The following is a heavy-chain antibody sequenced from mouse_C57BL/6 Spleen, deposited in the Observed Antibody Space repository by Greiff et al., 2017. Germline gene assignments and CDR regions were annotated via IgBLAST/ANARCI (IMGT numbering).Heavy chain of an antibody. CDR2: IDPETGGT. CDR1: GYTFTDYE. J-gene: IGHJ4*01. V-gene: IGHV1-15*01. D-gene: IGHD1-1*01. Sequence: QVQLQQSGAELVRPGASVTLSCKASGYTFTDYEMHWVKQTPVHGLEWIGAIDPETGGTAYNQKFKGKAILTADKSSSTAYMELRSLTSEDSAVYYCTREGGYGSSYVRYAMDYWGQGTSVTVSS. CDR3: TREGGYGSSYVRYAMDY.